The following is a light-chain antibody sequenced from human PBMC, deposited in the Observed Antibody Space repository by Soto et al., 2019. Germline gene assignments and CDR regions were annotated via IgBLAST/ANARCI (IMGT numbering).Light chain of an antibody. CDR1: QSLLYRYNNKNY. Sequence: DIVMTQSPDSLAVSLGERATISCKSSQSLLYRYNNKNYLAWYQQKPGQSPRLLIYDASNRATGIPARFSGSGSGTDFTLTISSLEPEDFAVYYCQQRSNWPRFTFGPGTKVDIK. CDR2: DAS. V-gene: IGKV4-1*01. J-gene: IGKJ3*01. CDR3: QQRSNWPRFT.